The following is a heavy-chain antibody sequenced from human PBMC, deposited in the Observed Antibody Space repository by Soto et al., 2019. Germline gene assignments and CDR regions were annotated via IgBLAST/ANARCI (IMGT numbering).Heavy chain of an antibody. J-gene: IGHJ6*02. V-gene: IGHV1-69*06. Sequence: QVQLVQSGAEVKRPGSSVKFSCKASGGTFNSYAVSWVRQAPGQGLEWIGGIIPMFGTTKYAQKFQGRVTITADKSTSTAYMELSSLKSEDMAIFYCARARSNYAFDYALDVWGQGTAVIVSS. D-gene: IGHD1-26*01. CDR1: GGTFNSYA. CDR2: IIPMFGTT. CDR3: ARARSNYAFDYALDV.